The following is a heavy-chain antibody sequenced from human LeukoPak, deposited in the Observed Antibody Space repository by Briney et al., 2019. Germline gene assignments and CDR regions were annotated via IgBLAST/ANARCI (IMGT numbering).Heavy chain of an antibody. Sequence: PGGSLRLPCVASGYTFSQYSMNWVRQSPGKGLEWLSAVDGLSETIYYADSVKGRFTVARDNAKNTLYLEMNRLRAEDTAVYYCARDNTYMFDYWGQGTQVTVSS. D-gene: IGHD2-2*02. J-gene: IGHJ4*02. CDR1: GYTFSQYS. CDR3: ARDNTYMFDY. V-gene: IGHV3-21*01. CDR2: VDGLSETI.